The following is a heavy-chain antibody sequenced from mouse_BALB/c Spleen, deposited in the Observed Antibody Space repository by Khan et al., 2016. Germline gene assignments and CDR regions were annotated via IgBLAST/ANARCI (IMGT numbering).Heavy chain of an antibody. CDR2: ISTGGTT. CDR1: GFTFSDYA. V-gene: IGHV5-6-5*01. CDR3: SREENAMDY. J-gene: IGHJ4*01. Sequence: EVELVEAGGGLVKPGGSLKLSCVASGFTFSDYAMSWVRQTPEKRLEWVASISTGGTTHYPDSMKGRFTISRDIARNVLYLQMSSLRSEDTGMYYCSREENAMDYWCQGASVTVSS.